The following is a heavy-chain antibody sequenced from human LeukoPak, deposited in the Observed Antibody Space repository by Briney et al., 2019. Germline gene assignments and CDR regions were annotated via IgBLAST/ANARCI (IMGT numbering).Heavy chain of an antibody. CDR3: ARVWFGELHSIDYYYYGMDV. D-gene: IGHD3-10*01. Sequence: ASVKVSCKASGYTFTGYYMHWVRQAPGQGLGWMGWINPXXXXKKYAQKFQGRVTMTRDTSISTAYMELSKLRSDDTAVYYCARVWFGELHSIDYYYYGMDVWGQGTTVTVSS. CDR2: INPXXXXK. CDR1: GYTFTGYY. J-gene: IGHJ6*02. V-gene: IGHV1-2*02.